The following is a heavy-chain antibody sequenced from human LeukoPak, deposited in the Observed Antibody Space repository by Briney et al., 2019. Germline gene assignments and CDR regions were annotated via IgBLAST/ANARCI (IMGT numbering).Heavy chain of an antibody. CDR2: IRYDGSNK. Sequence: GGSLRLSCAASGFTFSSYGMHWVRQAPGKGLEWVAFIRYDGSNKYYADSVKGRFTISRDNSKNTLYLQMNSLRAEDTAVYYCAKDAQILRFLSRYYYYYMDVWGKGTTVTVSS. CDR3: AKDAQILRFLSRYYYYYMDV. V-gene: IGHV3-30*02. CDR1: GFTFSSYG. D-gene: IGHD3-3*01. J-gene: IGHJ6*03.